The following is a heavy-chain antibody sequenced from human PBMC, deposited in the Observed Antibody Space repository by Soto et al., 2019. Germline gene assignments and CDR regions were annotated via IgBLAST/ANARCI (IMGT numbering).Heavy chain of an antibody. CDR2: IIPNFDTT. D-gene: IGHD5-18*01. Sequence: QVQLVQSGAEVKKPGSSVKVSCRASGGTFASFSISWVRQAPGQGLEWVGGIIPNFDTTNYAQKFQGRVTITADESSATAYMELSSLRSEDTAVYFSARDLGLCVDTGTVVDYCGMDVWGQGTTVTVSS. V-gene: IGHV1-69*01. J-gene: IGHJ6*02. CDR1: GGTFASFS. CDR3: ARDLGLCVDTGTVVDYCGMDV.